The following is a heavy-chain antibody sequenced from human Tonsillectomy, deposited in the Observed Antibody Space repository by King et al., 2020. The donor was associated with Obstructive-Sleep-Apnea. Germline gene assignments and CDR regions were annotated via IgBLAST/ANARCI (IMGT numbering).Heavy chain of an antibody. D-gene: IGHD6-19*01. V-gene: IGHV3-30*18. J-gene: IGHJ4*02. CDR1: GFTFSSYG. Sequence: VQLVESGGGVVQPGRSLRLSCAASGFTFSSYGMHWVRQAPGKGLEWVTVISYDGSEKYYADSVKGRFTISRDDSKNTLYLQMNSLRAEDTAVYYCAKDRGVAGTMADWGQGTLVTVSS. CDR2: ISYDGSEK. CDR3: AKDRGVAGTMAD.